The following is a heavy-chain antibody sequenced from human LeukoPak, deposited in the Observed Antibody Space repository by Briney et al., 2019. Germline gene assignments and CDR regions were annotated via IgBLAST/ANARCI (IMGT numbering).Heavy chain of an antibody. CDR3: ARSTTIKGWFDP. V-gene: IGHV4-39*01. J-gene: IGHJ5*02. Sequence: SETLSLTCTVSGGSIGSSAYFWGWLRQPPGKGLEWIGSIYYSGSTYYSPSLESRVTMSVDTSKNQFSLNLTSVTAADTAVYFCARSTTIKGWFDPWGQGTLVIVSS. D-gene: IGHD4-11*01. CDR2: IYYSGST. CDR1: GGSIGSSAYF.